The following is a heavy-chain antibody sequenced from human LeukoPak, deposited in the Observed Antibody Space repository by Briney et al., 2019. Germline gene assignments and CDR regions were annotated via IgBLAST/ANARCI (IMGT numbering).Heavy chain of an antibody. V-gene: IGHV4-34*01. Sequence: SETLSLTRAVYGGSFSDYYWSWIRQPPRKGLEWIGEINHSGSTNYNPSLKSRVTISVDTSKNQFSLKLSSVTAADTAVYYCARKRVIVATLRAQRSPFFDIWGQGTMVTVSS. D-gene: IGHD5-12*01. CDR1: GGSFSDYY. CDR3: ARKRVIVATLRAQRSPFFDI. CDR2: INHSGST. J-gene: IGHJ3*02.